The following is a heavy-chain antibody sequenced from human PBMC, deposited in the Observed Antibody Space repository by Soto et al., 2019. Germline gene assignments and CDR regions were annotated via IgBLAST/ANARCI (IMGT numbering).Heavy chain of an antibody. CDR3: ARAYSSGWSGDFDY. V-gene: IGHV1-69*12. CDR2: IIPLFGVP. J-gene: IGHJ4*02. CDR1: GGTFSSYA. Sequence: QVQLVQSGAEVKKPGSSVKVSCKSSGGTFSSYAINWVRQAPGQGLEWMGGIIPLFGVPNYAQKFQGRVPITAGDSTPTAYMELSSLRAEDTAVYYCARAYSSGWSGDFDYWDQGILVSVSS. D-gene: IGHD6-19*01.